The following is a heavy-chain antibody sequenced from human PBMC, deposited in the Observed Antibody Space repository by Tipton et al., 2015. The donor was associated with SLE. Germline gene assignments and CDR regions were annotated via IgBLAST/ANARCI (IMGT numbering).Heavy chain of an antibody. Sequence: TLSLTCAVSGYSISSGYYWGWIRQPPGKGLEWIGSIYHSGSTYYNPSLKSRVTISVDTSKNQFSLKLSSVTAADTAVYYCARQIPAGEYFDYWGQGTLVTVSS. D-gene: IGHD6-13*01. CDR2: IYHSGST. V-gene: IGHV4-38-2*01. CDR1: GYSISSGYY. J-gene: IGHJ4*02. CDR3: ARQIPAGEYFDY.